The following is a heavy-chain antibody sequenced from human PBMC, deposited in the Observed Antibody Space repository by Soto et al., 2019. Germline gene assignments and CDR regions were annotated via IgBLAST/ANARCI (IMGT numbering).Heavy chain of an antibody. Sequence: QVQLQQWGAGLLKPSETLSLTCAVYGGSFSGYYWSWIRQPPGKGLEWIGEINHSGSTNYNPSLKSRVTISVDTSKNQFSLKLSSVTAADTAVYYCASASYTGGSGPMRYYYYMDVWGKGTTVTVSS. V-gene: IGHV4-34*01. CDR1: GGSFSGYY. CDR3: ASASYTGGSGPMRYYYYMDV. D-gene: IGHD3-10*01. J-gene: IGHJ6*03. CDR2: INHSGST.